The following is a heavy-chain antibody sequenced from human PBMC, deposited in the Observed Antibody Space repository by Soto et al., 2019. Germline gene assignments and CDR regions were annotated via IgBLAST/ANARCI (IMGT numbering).Heavy chain of an antibody. Sequence: SETLSLTCTISGGSISSYYWSWIRQPPGKGLKKIRHIYYSGITNYNPSLKSRITKSVDTSKNQFSLKLSSVTAADTAVYYCARHGGRYFSGGSCYSGGYYYYYYMDVWGKGTTVTVSS. J-gene: IGHJ6*03. CDR1: GGSISSYY. V-gene: IGHV4-59*08. CDR2: IYYSGIT. D-gene: IGHD2-15*01. CDR3: ARHGGRYFSGGSCYSGGYYYYYYMDV.